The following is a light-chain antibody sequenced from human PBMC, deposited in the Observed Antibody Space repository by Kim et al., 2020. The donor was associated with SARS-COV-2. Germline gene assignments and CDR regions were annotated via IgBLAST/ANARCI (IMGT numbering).Light chain of an antibody. CDR2: TNN. CDR3: AAWDDSLNGVV. V-gene: IGLV1-44*01. CDR1: SSNIGSNP. J-gene: IGLJ2*01. Sequence: ELTQPPSASGTPGQRVTISCSGSSSNIGSNPVNWYQQFPGTAPKLLIYTNNQWPSGVPDRFAGSKSGTSASLAISGLQSEDEADYYCAAWDDSLNGVVFGGGTQLTVL.